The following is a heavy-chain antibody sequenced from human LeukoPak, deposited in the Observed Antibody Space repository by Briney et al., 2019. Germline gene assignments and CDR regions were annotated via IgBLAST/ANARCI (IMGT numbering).Heavy chain of an antibody. V-gene: IGHV1-69*05. J-gene: IGHJ5*02. Sequence: AASVKVSCKASGGTFSSYAISWGRHAPGQGLEWMGGIIPIFGTANYAQKFQGRVTITTDESTSTAYMELRSLRSEDTAVYYCAGGSTSRLRAWYNWFDPWGQGTLVTVSS. CDR3: AGGSTSRLRAWYNWFDP. D-gene: IGHD2-2*01. CDR2: IIPIFGTA. CDR1: GGTFSSYA.